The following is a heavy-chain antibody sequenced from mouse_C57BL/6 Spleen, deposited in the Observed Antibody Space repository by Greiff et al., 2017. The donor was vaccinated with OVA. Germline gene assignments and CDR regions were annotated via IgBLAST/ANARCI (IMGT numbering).Heavy chain of an antibody. CDR3: ARGDYGSSYPYYFDY. Sequence: VQLKQSGPGLAKPSQTLSLTCSVTGYSITSDYWNWIRKFPGNKLEYMGYISYSGSTYYNPSLKSRISITRDTSKNQYYLQLNSVTTEDTATYYCARGDYGSSYPYYFDYWGQGTTLTVSS. CDR1: GYSITSDY. V-gene: IGHV3-8*01. D-gene: IGHD1-1*01. CDR2: ISYSGST. J-gene: IGHJ2*01.